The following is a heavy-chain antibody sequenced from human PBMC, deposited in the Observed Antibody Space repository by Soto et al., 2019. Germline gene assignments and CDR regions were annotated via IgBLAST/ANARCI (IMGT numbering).Heavy chain of an antibody. CDR2: IIPDSGGT. V-gene: IGHV1-46*01. CDR3: VRGGSDYWSAWFDP. J-gene: IGHJ5*02. CDR1: GYTFSHYY. Sequence: QVQLVQSGAEVRTPGASVNVSCKASGYTFSHYYLHWVRQAPGQGLEWMGFIIPDSGGTASAQEFKGRVTMTTDPSTSTVYMSLSSLRSDDTAVYYCVRGGSDYWSAWFDPWGQGTQVIVSS. D-gene: IGHD3-10*01.